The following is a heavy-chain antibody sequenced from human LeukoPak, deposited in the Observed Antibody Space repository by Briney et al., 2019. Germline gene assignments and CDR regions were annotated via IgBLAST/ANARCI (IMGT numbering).Heavy chain of an antibody. Sequence: SETLSLTCTVAGGSISSYYWSWIRQPPGKGLEGIGYIYYSGSTTYNPSLKSRVTISVDTSKNQFSLKLSSVTAADTAVYYCARARRIAAADYWGQGTLVTVSS. CDR3: ARARRIAAADY. CDR2: IYYSGST. CDR1: GGSISSYY. J-gene: IGHJ4*02. V-gene: IGHV4-59*01. D-gene: IGHD6-13*01.